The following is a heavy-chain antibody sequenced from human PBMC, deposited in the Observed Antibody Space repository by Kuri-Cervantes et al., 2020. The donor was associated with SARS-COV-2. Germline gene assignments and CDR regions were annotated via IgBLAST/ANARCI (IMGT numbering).Heavy chain of an antibody. J-gene: IGHJ3*02. CDR1: GFTFSSYG. CDR3: ARGPAADEWVAIFGVAPSGAFDI. V-gene: IGHV3-30*02. CDR2: IRYDGSNK. D-gene: IGHD3-3*01. Sequence: GESLKISCAASGFTFSSYGMHWVRQAPGKGLEWVAFIRYDGSNKYYADSVKGRFTISRDNSKNTLYLQMNSLRAEDTAVYYCARGPAADEWVAIFGVAPSGAFDIWGQGTMVTVSS.